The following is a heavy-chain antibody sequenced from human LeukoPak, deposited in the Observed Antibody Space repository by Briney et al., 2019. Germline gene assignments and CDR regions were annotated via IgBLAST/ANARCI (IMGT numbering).Heavy chain of an antibody. CDR3: ARGRGSS. J-gene: IGHJ5*02. CDR1: GFTFTTYV. CDR2: IGTRDTTM. Sequence: GGSLRLSCAASGFTFTTYVMNWVRQAPGKGLEWISYIGTRDTTMYYAGSVKGRFTISRDNAKNSLYLQMNRLRDEDTAIYYCARGRGSSWGQGTLVTVSS. D-gene: IGHD2-21*01. V-gene: IGHV3-48*02.